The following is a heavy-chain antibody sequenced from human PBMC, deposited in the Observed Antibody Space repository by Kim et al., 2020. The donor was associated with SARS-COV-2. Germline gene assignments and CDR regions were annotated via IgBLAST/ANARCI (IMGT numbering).Heavy chain of an antibody. J-gene: IGHJ5*02. CDR3: ARWIQLFNWFDP. V-gene: IGHV1-18*01. D-gene: IGHD5-18*01. Sequence: NYAQKLQGRVTMTTDTSTSTAYMELRSLRSDDTAVYYCARWIQLFNWFDPWGQGTLVTVSS.